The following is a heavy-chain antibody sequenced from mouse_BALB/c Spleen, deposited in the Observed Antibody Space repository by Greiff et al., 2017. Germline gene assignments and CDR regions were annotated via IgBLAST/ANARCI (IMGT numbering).Heavy chain of an antibody. CDR3: ARAITTLVARYAMDY. J-gene: IGHJ4*01. D-gene: IGHD1-1*01. V-gene: IGHV5-17*02. Sequence: EVHLVESGGGLVQPGGSRKLSCAASGFTFSSFGMHWVRQAPEKGLEWVAYISSGSSTIYYADTVKGRFTISRDNPKNTLFLQMTSLRSEDTAMYYCARAITTLVARYAMDYWGQGTSVTVSS. CDR1: GFTFSSFG. CDR2: ISSGSSTI.